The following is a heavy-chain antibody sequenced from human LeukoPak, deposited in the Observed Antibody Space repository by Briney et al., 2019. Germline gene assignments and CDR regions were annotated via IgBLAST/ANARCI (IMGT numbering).Heavy chain of an antibody. CDR3: ARDMPNTGSHLFDH. Sequence: QPGGSLRLSCAASGFTFSSYAMSWVRQAPGKGLEWVSYISTTSNSIHYADSVKGRFTISRDNVKSSLYLQMNSLRAEDTAVYYCARDMPNTGSHLFDHWGQGTLVTVSS. D-gene: IGHD1-26*01. CDR2: ISTTSNSI. V-gene: IGHV3-48*01. J-gene: IGHJ4*02. CDR1: GFTFSSYA.